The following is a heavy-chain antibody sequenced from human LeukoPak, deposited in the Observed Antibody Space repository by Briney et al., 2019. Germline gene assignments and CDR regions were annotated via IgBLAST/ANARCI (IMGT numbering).Heavy chain of an antibody. Sequence: GGSLRISCEASGFTFSNSWMHWVRQTPGKGLVWVSRMYGDMIDISYADSVKGRFTISRDNAKNTLYLQMNSLRGEDTAVYYCARDLGLRGSSWGQGTLVTVSS. CDR2: MYGDMIDI. J-gene: IGHJ4*02. CDR3: ARDLGLRGSS. D-gene: IGHD5-12*01. V-gene: IGHV3-74*01. CDR1: GFTFSNSW.